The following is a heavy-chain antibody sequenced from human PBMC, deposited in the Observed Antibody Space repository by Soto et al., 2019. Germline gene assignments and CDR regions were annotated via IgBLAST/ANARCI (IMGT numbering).Heavy chain of an antibody. Sequence: SETLSLTCTVSGGSVSSGSYYWSWIRQPPGKGLEWIGYIYYSGSTNYNPSLKSRVTISVDTSKNQFSLKLSSVTAADTAVYYCSRDMRNSGYDYLDRYNWFDPWGQGTLVTVSS. CDR2: IYYSGST. D-gene: IGHD5-12*01. CDR3: SRDMRNSGYDYLDRYNWFDP. J-gene: IGHJ5*02. CDR1: GGSVSSGSYY. V-gene: IGHV4-61*01.